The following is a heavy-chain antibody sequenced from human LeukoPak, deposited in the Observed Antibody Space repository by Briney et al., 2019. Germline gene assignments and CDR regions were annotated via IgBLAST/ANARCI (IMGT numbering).Heavy chain of an antibody. D-gene: IGHD4-23*01. Sequence: PGGSLRLSCAASGSPFSSYDMHWVRQPPGRGQEGVAVISYDGGNKYYADSVKGRFTISRDNSKNTLYLQMNRLRAEDTAVYYCARDPATVVANYWGQRTLVTVSS. J-gene: IGHJ4*02. CDR2: ISYDGGNK. CDR3: ARDPATVVANY. V-gene: IGHV3-30-3*01. CDR1: GSPFSSYD.